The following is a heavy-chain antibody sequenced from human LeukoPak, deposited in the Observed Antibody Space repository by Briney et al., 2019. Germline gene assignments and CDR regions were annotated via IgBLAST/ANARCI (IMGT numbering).Heavy chain of an antibody. CDR3: AGDRYYYDSSARYFDY. CDR2: IHTSGST. CDR1: GGSISSGLYY. J-gene: IGHJ4*02. Sequence: SETLSLTCTVSGGSISSGLYYWNWIRQSAGKGLEWIGRIHTSGSTNYSPSLKSRVTMSVDTSKNQFSLKLSSVTAADTAVYYCAGDRYYYDSSARYFDYWGQGTLVTVSS. V-gene: IGHV4-61*02. D-gene: IGHD3-22*01.